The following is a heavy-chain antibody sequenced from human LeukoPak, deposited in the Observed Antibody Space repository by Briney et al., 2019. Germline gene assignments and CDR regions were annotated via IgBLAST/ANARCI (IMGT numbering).Heavy chain of an antibody. V-gene: IGHV3-23*01. CDR1: GFTFSSYA. J-gene: IGHJ4*02. CDR3: ARDQLAYSGYDTLFDY. CDR2: ISGSGGST. D-gene: IGHD5-12*01. Sequence: GGSLRLSCAASGFTFSSYAMSWVRQAPGKGLEWVSAISGSGGSTYYADSVKGRFTISRDNSKNTLYLQLNSLRPENTAVYYCARDQLAYSGYDTLFDYWGQGTLVTVSS.